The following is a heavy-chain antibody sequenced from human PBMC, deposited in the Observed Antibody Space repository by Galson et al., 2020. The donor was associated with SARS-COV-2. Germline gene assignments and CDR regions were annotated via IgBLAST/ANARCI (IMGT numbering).Heavy chain of an antibody. V-gene: IGHV3-30*04. Sequence: GESLKISCAASGFTFSSYAMHWVRQAPGKGLEWVAVISYDGSNKYYADSVKGRFTISRDNSKNTLYLQMNSLRAEDTAVYYCARDRHYYDSSGLDYWGQGTLVTVSS. CDR1: GFTFSSYA. J-gene: IGHJ4*02. D-gene: IGHD3-22*01. CDR2: ISYDGSNK. CDR3: ARDRHYYDSSGLDY.